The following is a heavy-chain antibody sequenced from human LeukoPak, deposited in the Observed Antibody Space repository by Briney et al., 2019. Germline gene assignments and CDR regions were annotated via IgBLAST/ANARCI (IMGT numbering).Heavy chain of an antibody. CDR3: AKGAYYDFWSGYYGA. V-gene: IGHV3-30*02. CDR1: GFTFSSYG. CDR2: IRYDGSNK. Sequence: GGSLRLSCAASGFTFSSYGMHWVRQAPGKGLEWVAFIRYDGSNKYYADSVKGRFTISRDNSKNTLYLQMNSLRAEDTAVYYCAKGAYYDFWSGYYGAWGKGTTVTVSS. J-gene: IGHJ6*04. D-gene: IGHD3-3*01.